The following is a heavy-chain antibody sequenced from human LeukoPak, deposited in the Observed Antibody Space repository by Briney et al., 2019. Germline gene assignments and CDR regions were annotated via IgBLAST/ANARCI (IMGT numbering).Heavy chain of an antibody. CDR1: GYSFASYW. J-gene: IGHJ4*02. V-gene: IGHV5-51*01. Sequence: GESLKISCKGYGYSFASYWIAWVRQMSRKGLECMGIIYPGDSDTRYSPSFQGQVTISADKSTSTAYLQWSSLKASDTAMYYCARHAIMGATKSYFDYWGQGTLATVSS. D-gene: IGHD1-26*01. CDR2: IYPGDSDT. CDR3: ARHAIMGATKSYFDY.